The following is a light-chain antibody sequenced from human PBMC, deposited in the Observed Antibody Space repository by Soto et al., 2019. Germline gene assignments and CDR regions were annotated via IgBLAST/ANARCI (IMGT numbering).Light chain of an antibody. Sequence: DIQMTQSPSTLSASVGDRVTITCRASQSISSWLAWYQQKPGKAPKLLIYDASSLESGVPSRFSGSGSGTEFTLTISSLQPDDFATYYCQQSHSAPRTFGQGTKVDIK. CDR1: QSISSW. CDR3: QQSHSAPRT. V-gene: IGKV1-5*01. J-gene: IGKJ2*02. CDR2: DAS.